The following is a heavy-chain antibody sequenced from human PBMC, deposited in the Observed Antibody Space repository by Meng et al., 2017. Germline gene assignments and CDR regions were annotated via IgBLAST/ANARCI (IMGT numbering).Heavy chain of an antibody. CDR2: IIPIFATA. CDR3: AKEVDNWFDP. V-gene: IGHV1-69*01. J-gene: IGHJ5*02. D-gene: IGHD2-15*01. CDR1: GGTFSRYA. Sequence: QVQLVQAGAEVKKAGSSVKVSCKASGGTFSRYAISWVRQAPGQGLEWMGGIIPIFATANYAQKFQGRGTITADESTSTAYMELSSLRSEDTAVYYCAKEVDNWFDPWGQGTLVTVSS.